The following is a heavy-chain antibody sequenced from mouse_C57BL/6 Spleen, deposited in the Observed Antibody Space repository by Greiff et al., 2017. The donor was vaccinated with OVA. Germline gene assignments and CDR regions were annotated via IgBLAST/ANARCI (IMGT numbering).Heavy chain of an antibody. CDR1: GYAFSSSW. J-gene: IGHJ4*01. CDR3: ARDRYYGYAMDY. Sequence: VKLQQSGPELVKPGASVKISCKASGYAFSSSWMNWVKQRPGKGLEWIGRIYPGDGDTNYNGKFKGKATLTADKSSSTAYMQLSSLTSEDSAVDVCARDRYYGYAMDYWGQGTSVTVSS. CDR2: IYPGDGDT. V-gene: IGHV1-82*01. D-gene: IGHD1-1*01.